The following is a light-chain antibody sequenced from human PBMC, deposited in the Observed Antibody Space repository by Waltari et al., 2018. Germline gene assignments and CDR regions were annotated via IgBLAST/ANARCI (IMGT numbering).Light chain of an antibody. Sequence: DIVLTQSPDSLAVSLGESATFTCRSSQSLLYSSNNRNYLAWYQQKPGQPPKLLIYGASSRQIGVPGRFRGSGSGTDFSLTISSLQAEDVAIYYCQQYHSSPYTFGRGTKLEIK. CDR1: QSLLYSSNNRNY. CDR2: GAS. CDR3: QQYHSSPYT. V-gene: IGKV4-1*01. J-gene: IGKJ2*01.